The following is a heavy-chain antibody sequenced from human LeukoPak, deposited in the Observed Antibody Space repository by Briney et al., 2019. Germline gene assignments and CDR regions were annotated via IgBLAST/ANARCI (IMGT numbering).Heavy chain of an antibody. D-gene: IGHD5-18*01. CDR1: GFTFSDQY. CDR2: TRNKANSYTT. J-gene: IGHJ3*02. V-gene: IGHV3-72*01. Sequence: GGSLRLSCAASGFTFSDQYMDWVRQAPGKGLEWVGLTRNKANSYTTEYAASVKGRFTISRDDSKNSLYLQMNSLKTEDTAVYYCASTPGYSYGNDAFDMWGQGTMVTVSS. CDR3: ASTPGYSYGNDAFDM.